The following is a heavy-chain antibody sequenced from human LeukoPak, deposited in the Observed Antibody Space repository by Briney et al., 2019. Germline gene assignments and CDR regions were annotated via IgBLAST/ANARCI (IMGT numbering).Heavy chain of an antibody. J-gene: IGHJ4*02. CDR1: RGSLRSGGYY. Sequence: SQTLSLTCPFSRGSLRSGGYYWRWIPHHPEKGLECIGYNYYSGSPYYNPPLKSRVTLSQDTFKKQFSRKLSSVPAADTAVDYCASGAHGGMDYWGQGTLVTVSS. V-gene: IGHV4-31*03. CDR3: ASGAHGGMDY. D-gene: IGHD3-16*01. CDR2: NYYSGSP.